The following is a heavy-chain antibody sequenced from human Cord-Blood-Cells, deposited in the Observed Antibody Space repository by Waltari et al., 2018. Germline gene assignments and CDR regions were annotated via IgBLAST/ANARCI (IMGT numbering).Heavy chain of an antibody. CDR1: GYTFTSYY. J-gene: IGHJ4*02. Sequence: GAEVKKPGASVKVSCKASGYTFTSYYMHWVRQAPGQGLEWMGIINPSGGSTSYAQKFQGRVTMTRDTSTSTVYMELSSLRSEDTAVYYCARDLADRVGATNPDYWGQGTLVTVSS. CDR3: ARDLADRVGATNPDY. CDR2: INPSGGST. V-gene: IGHV1-46*01. D-gene: IGHD1-26*01.